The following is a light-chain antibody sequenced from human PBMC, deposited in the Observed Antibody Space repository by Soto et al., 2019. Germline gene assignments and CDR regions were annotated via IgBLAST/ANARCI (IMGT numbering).Light chain of an antibody. J-gene: IGLJ2*01. Sequence: QSALTQPASESGSPGQSITISCTGTSSDVGRYNYVSWYQQHPGKAPKLMIYDVSNRPSGVSNRFSGSKSGNTASLTISGLQAEDEADYYCSSYTSSSTLFGGGTKLTVL. V-gene: IGLV2-14*03. CDR2: DVS. CDR1: SSDVGRYNY. CDR3: SSYTSSSTL.